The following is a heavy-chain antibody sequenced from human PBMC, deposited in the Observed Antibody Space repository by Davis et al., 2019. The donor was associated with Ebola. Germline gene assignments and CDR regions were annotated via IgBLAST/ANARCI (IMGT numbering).Heavy chain of an antibody. CDR3: TRGWREFDY. CDR2: IRSKANSYAT. J-gene: IGHJ4*02. V-gene: IGHV3-73*01. Sequence: PGGSLRLSCAASGFTFSGSAMHWVRQASGKGLEWVGRIRSKANSYATAYAASVKGRFTISRDDSKNTAYLQMNSLKTEDTAVYYCTRGWREFDYWGQGTLVTVSS. D-gene: IGHD6-19*01. CDR1: GFTFSGSA.